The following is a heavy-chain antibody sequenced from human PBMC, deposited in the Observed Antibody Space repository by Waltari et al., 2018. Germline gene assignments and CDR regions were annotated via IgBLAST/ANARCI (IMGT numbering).Heavy chain of an antibody. J-gene: IGHJ4*02. Sequence: QLQLQESGPGLVKPSGTLSLTCAVSGDSMSSSDWWSWVRQSPGKGLEWIGQVQRSGRTNYNPSFASRVTVSVDTSTNQFSLRVTSATAADTAVYFRARDRGRGIYLDSWGQGTLVTVSP. CDR2: VQRSGRT. CDR1: GDSMSSSDW. V-gene: IGHV4-4*02. D-gene: IGHD2-15*01. CDR3: ARDRGRGIYLDS.